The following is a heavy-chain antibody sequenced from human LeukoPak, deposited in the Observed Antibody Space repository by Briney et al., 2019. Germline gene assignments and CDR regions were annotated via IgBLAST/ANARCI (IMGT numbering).Heavy chain of an antibody. Sequence: PSETLSLTCTVSGGSISSSSYYWGWIRQPPGKGLEWIGSIYYSGSTYYNPSLKSRVTISVDTSKNQFSLKLSSVTAADMAVYYCAKFNTVTDYFDYWGQGTLVTVSS. CDR2: IYYSGST. CDR3: AKFNTVTDYFDY. V-gene: IGHV4-39*01. CDR1: GGSISSSSYY. D-gene: IGHD4-11*01. J-gene: IGHJ4*02.